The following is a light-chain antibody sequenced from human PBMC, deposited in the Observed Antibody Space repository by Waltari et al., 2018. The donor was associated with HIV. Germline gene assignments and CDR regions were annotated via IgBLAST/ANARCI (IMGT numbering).Light chain of an antibody. CDR3: ASWDDSLNGPV. Sequence: QSVLTQPPSASGTPEQRVTISCSGSTSNIGRNTVSWFQQYPETAPKVLIYGKNQRPSGVPDRFSGSKSGTSAYLAISGLQSEDEADYYCASWDDSLNGPVFGGGTKLTVV. CDR1: TSNIGRNT. CDR2: GKN. V-gene: IGLV1-44*01. J-gene: IGLJ2*01.